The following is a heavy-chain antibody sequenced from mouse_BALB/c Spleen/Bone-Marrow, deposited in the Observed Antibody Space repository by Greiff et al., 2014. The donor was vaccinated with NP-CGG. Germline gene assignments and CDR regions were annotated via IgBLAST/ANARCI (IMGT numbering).Heavy chain of an antibody. CDR1: GFTFSDYY. CDR3: ANYCGSTWFAY. D-gene: IGHD1-1*01. Sequence: EVQRVESGGGLVKPGGSLKLSCAASGFTFSDYYMYWVRQTPEKRLEWVATISDGGSYTYYPDSLKGRFTMSRDNAKNNLYLQMSSLKSEDTAVYYCANYCGSTWFAYWGQGTLVTVSA. J-gene: IGHJ3*01. V-gene: IGHV5-4*02. CDR2: ISDGGSYT.